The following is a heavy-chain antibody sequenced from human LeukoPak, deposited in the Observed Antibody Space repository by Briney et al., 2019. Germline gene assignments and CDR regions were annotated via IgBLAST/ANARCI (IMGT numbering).Heavy chain of an antibody. D-gene: IGHD3-16*02. Sequence: PGGSLRLSCAASGFTFSSYGMHWVRQAPGKGLEWVAVISYDGSNKYYADSVKGRFTISRDNSKNTLYLQMNSLRAEDTAVYHCARDRPGVWGSYRLFQHWGQGTLVTVSS. J-gene: IGHJ1*01. CDR3: ARDRPGVWGSYRLFQH. V-gene: IGHV3-30-3*01. CDR1: GFTFSSYG. CDR2: ISYDGSNK.